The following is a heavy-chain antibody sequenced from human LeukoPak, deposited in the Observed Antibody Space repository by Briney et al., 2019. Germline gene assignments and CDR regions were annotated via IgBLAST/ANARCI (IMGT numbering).Heavy chain of an antibody. J-gene: IGHJ4*02. V-gene: IGHV3-23*01. D-gene: IGHD2-15*01. CDR2: ITGSGAST. CDR3: AKSGLNRFDY. CDR1: GSTLTSYG. Sequence: GGSLRLSCAASGSTLTSYGMNWVRQAPGKGLEWVSGITGSGASTYYADSVKGRFTISRDNSKNTLYLQMNSLRAEDTAVYYCAKSGLNRFDYWGQGTLVTVSS.